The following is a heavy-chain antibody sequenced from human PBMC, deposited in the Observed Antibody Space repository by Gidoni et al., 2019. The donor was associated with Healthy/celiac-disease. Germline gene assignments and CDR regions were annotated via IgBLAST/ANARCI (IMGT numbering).Heavy chain of an antibody. D-gene: IGHD5-18*01. J-gene: IGHJ4*02. V-gene: IGHV4-34*01. CDR1: GGSFSGYY. CDR3: ARGRSGYSYGNFDY. Sequence: QVQLQQWGAGLLKPSETLSLTCAVYGGSFSGYYWSWIRQPPGKGLEWIGEINHSGSTNYNPSLKSRVTISVDTSKNQFSLKLSSVTAADTAVYYCARGRSGYSYGNFDYWGQGTLVTVSS. CDR2: INHSGST.